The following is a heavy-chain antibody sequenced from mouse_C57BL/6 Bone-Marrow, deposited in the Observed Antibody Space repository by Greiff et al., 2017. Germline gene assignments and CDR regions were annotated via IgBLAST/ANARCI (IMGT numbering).Heavy chain of an antibody. CDR3: AREVFDY. Sequence: QVQLQQPGAELVKPGASVKLSCKASGYTFTSYWMQWVKQRPGQGLEWIGEIDPSDSYTNYNQKFKGKATLTVDTSSSTAYMQLSSLTSEDSAVYYCAREVFDYGGQGTTLTVSS. V-gene: IGHV1-50*01. J-gene: IGHJ2*01. CDR1: GYTFTSYW. CDR2: IDPSDSYT.